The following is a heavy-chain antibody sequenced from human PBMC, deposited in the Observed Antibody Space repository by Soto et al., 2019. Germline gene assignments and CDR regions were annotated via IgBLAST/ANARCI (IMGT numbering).Heavy chain of an antibody. V-gene: IGHV3-7*04. CDR2: IKEDGSQY. Sequence: EMQLVDSGGGLVQPGDSLRLSCAASGFSFSNYWMAWVRQAPGKGLEWVANIKEDGSQYTYVDSVKGRFTISRDNAKNSLYLKMNSLRAEDTAVYYCAGETHYYAAWGQGTLVTVSS. D-gene: IGHD3-10*01. CDR3: AGETHYYAA. J-gene: IGHJ4*02. CDR1: GFSFSNYW.